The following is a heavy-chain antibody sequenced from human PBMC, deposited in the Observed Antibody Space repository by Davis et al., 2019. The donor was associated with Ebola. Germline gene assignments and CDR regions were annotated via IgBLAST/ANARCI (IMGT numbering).Heavy chain of an antibody. CDR2: INPSIGNT. Sequence: ASVKVSCKASGYIFTDYLVHWVRQAPGLGLEWMGLINPSIGNTSLAQKFQGRVTLTRDTSTSTVHMDLSSLKSEDTAIYYCASGEFVDFWGQGTLVTVSS. CDR1: GYIFTDYL. CDR3: ASGEFVDF. V-gene: IGHV1-46*01. D-gene: IGHD3-10*01. J-gene: IGHJ4*02.